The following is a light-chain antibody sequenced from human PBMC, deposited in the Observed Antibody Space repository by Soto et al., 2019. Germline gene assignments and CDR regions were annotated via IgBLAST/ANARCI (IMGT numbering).Light chain of an antibody. CDR3: QQRSNWGLT. V-gene: IGKV3-11*01. CDR1: QSVSSY. CDR2: DAS. Sequence: EIVLTQSPAILSLSPGERATVSCRASQSVSSYLAWYQQKPGQAPRLLIYDASNRATGIPARFSGSGSGTDFTLTISSLEPEDFAVYYCQQRSNWGLTFGGGTKVEIK. J-gene: IGKJ4*01.